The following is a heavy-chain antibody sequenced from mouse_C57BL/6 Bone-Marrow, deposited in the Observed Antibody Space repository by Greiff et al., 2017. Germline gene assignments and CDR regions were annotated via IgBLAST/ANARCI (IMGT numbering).Heavy chain of an antibody. D-gene: IGHD2-10*01. CDR3: ARPSYYCNWRVPWFAY. CDR1: GFTFSSYA. V-gene: IGHV5-4*03. Sequence: EVKLVESGGGLVKPGGSLKLSCAASGFTFSSYAMSWVRQTTEKRLEWVAPISNGGSYTYYQDNVKGRFTISRDKAKNNLYLQMSLLKSEDTALYYCARPSYYCNWRVPWFAYWGQGTLVTVSA. CDR2: ISNGGSYT. J-gene: IGHJ3*01.